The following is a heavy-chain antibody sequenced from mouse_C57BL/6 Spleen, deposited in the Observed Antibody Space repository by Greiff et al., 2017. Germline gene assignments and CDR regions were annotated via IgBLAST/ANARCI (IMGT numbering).Heavy chain of an antibody. D-gene: IGHD6-1*01. V-gene: IGHV1-9*01. CDR1: GYTFTGYW. CDR2: ILPGSGST. Sequence: VQLQQSGAELMKPGASVKLSCKATGYTFTGYWIEWVKQRPGHGLEWIGEILPGSGSTNYNEKFKGKATFTADTSYNAAYMRLSSLTTESSAIYYSSSLLASLGGQGTLVTVSA. J-gene: IGHJ3*01. CDR3: SSLLASL.